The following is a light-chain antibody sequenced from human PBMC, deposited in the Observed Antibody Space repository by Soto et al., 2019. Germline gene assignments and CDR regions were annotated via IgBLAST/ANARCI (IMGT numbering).Light chain of an antibody. V-gene: IGKV3-20*01. J-gene: IGKJ1*01. CDR2: GAS. CDR3: QQYGTSSWT. CDR1: QGIGDD. Sequence: TQSPSSLSAFVGDRVTITCRASQGIGDDLGWYQQKPGQAPRLLIYGASSRATGIPDRFSGSGSGTDFTLTISRLEPEDFAVYYCQQYGTSSWTFGQGTKVDIK.